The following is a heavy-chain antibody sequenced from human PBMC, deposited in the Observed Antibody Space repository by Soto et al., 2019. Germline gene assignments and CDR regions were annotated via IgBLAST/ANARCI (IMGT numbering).Heavy chain of an antibody. J-gene: IGHJ2*01. CDR3: ARLSRDWYFDL. V-gene: IGHV4-30-4*01. CDR2: IYHSQSS. Sequence: PSETLSLTCIVSGGSISTGDCYWTWIRQPPGKGLEWIGYIYHSQSSYYNSSLQSRVIISVDTSKNQFSLKLSSVTATDAAVYHCARLSRDWYFDLWGRGTLVTVSS. CDR1: GGSISTGDCY.